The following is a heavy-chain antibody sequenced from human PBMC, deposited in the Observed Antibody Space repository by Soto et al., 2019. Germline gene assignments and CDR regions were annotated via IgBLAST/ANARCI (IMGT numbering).Heavy chain of an antibody. CDR3: ARGGGPYVWFNEF. Sequence: GASVKVSCKDSGGLFSSFTISWVLQAPGQGLEWLGGIIPVFGTTNYAEKFQDRVTITADESTNTAYMELTSLTSGDTAIYYCARGGGPYVWFNEFWGQGTLVTVSS. D-gene: IGHD3-16*01. CDR2: IIPVFGTT. J-gene: IGHJ4*02. CDR1: GGLFSSFT. V-gene: IGHV1-69*13.